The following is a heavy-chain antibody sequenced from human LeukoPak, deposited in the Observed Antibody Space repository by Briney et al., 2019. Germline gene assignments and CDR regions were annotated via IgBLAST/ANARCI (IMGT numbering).Heavy chain of an antibody. D-gene: IGHD6-19*01. Sequence: GGSLRLSCAASGFYFSTYSMHWVRRAPGRGLEWLSYIDSSSSTIYYADSVKGRFTISRDNSKNTLSLQMNSLRAEDTAVYFCAKHSSAWYLNWFDPWGQGTLVTVSS. V-gene: IGHV3-48*01. CDR1: GFYFSTYS. CDR3: AKHSSAWYLNWFDP. J-gene: IGHJ5*02. CDR2: IDSSSSTI.